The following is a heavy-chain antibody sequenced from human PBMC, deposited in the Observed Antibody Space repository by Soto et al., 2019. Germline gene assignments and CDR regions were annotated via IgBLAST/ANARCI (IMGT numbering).Heavy chain of an antibody. Sequence: ASVKVSCKVSGYTLTELSMHWVRQARGKGLEWMGGFDPEDGETIYAQKFQGRVTMTEDTSTDTAYMELSSLRSEDTAVYYCATDTSVAGTTFFDYWGQGTLVTVSS. V-gene: IGHV1-24*01. CDR3: ATDTSVAGTTFFDY. CDR2: FDPEDGET. J-gene: IGHJ4*02. CDR1: GYTLTELS. D-gene: IGHD6-19*01.